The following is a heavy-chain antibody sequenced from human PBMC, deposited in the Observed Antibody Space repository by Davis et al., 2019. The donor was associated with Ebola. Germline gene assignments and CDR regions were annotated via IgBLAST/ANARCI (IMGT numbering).Heavy chain of an antibody. CDR1: GFTFSSYG. CDR2: IWYDGSNK. CDR3: ARDGMGVAGTWVAFDI. V-gene: IGHV3-33*01. D-gene: IGHD6-19*01. Sequence: PGGSLRLSCAASGFTFSSYGMHWVRQAPGKGLEWVAVIWYDGSNKYYADSVKDRFTISRDNSKNTLYLQMNSLRAEDTAVYYCARDGMGVAGTWVAFDIWGQGTMVTVSS. J-gene: IGHJ3*02.